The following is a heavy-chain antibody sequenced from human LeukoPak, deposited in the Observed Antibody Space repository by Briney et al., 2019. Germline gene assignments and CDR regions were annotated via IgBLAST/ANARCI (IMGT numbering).Heavy chain of an antibody. V-gene: IGHV3-23*01. CDR2: ISGSGGGP. CDR3: AKDRDYYDSSGSSRGGAWFDP. J-gene: IGHJ5*02. D-gene: IGHD3-22*01. CDR1: GFTFSSYA. Sequence: GGSLRLSCAASGFTFSSYAMSWVRQAPGKGLEWVSGISGSGGGPYYADSVKGRCTISRDNSKNTLYLQMNSLRAEDTAVYYCAKDRDYYDSSGSSRGGAWFDPWGQGTLVTVSS.